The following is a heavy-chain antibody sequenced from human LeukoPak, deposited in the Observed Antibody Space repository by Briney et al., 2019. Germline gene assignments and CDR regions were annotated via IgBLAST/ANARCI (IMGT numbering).Heavy chain of an antibody. CDR3: AREFYYDILTGYYSRVRFDP. CDR2: IIPIFGTA. V-gene: IGHV1-69*13. J-gene: IGHJ5*02. CDR1: GGTFSSYA. Sequence: GASVTVSCTASGGTFSSYAISWVRQAPGQGLEWMGGIIPIFGTANYAQKFQGRVTITADESTSTAYMELSSLRSEDTAVYYCAREFYYDILTGYYSRVRFDPWGQGTLVTVSS. D-gene: IGHD3-9*01.